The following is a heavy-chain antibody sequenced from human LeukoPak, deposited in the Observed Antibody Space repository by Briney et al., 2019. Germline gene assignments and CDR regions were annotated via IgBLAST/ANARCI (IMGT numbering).Heavy chain of an antibody. CDR2: ISSSGSTI. J-gene: IGHJ3*02. CDR3: AREVPYSSGWYDAFDI. V-gene: IGHV3-11*04. CDR1: GFTFSDYY. Sequence: GGSLRLSCAASGFTFSDYYMSWIRQAPGKGLEWISYISSSGSTIYYADSVKGRFTISRDNAKNSLYLQMNSLRAEDTAVYYCAREVPYSSGWYDAFDIWGQGTMVTVSS. D-gene: IGHD6-19*01.